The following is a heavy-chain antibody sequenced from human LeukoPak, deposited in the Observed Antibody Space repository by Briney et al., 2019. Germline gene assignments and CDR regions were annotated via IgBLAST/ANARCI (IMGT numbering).Heavy chain of an antibody. CDR3: ARGMRDSSTLSLANDY. Sequence: PSETLSLTCTVSGGSISSYYWSWIRQPPGKGLEWIGYIYYSGSTNYNPSLKSRVTISVDTSKNQFSLKLSSMTAADTAVYYCARGMRDSSTLSLANDYWGQGTLVTVSS. CDR2: IYYSGST. J-gene: IGHJ4*02. V-gene: IGHV4-59*01. CDR1: GGSISSYY. D-gene: IGHD6-13*01.